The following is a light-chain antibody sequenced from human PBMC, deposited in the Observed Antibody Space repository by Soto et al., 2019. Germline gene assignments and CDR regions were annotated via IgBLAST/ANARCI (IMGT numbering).Light chain of an antibody. J-gene: IGKJ3*01. Sequence: EIVLTQSPGTLSLSPGERATLSCRASQSISSSYLAWYQQKPGQAPSLLVYGASRRATGIPDRFSGSGSGTSFTLTISRQEPEDFALYCCQRYDSSRFTFGPGTKVDIK. V-gene: IGKV3-20*01. CDR3: QRYDSSRFT. CDR2: GAS. CDR1: QSISSSY.